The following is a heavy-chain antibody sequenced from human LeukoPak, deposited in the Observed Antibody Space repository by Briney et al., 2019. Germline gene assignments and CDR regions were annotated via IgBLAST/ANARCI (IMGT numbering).Heavy chain of an antibody. V-gene: IGHV1-46*01. CDR1: GYTFTSYY. CDR2: INPSGGST. D-gene: IGHD6-25*01. CDR3: ASVRLPGRTYYYYYYMDV. J-gene: IGHJ6*03. Sequence: ASVKVSCKASGYTFTSYYMHWVRQAPGQGLEWMGIINPSGGSTSYAQKFQGRVTMTRDTSTSTVYMELSSLRSEDTAVYYCASVRLPGRTYYYYYYMDVWGKGTTVTISS.